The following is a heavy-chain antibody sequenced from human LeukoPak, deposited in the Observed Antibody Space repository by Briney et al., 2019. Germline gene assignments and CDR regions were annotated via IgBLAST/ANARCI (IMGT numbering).Heavy chain of an antibody. CDR3: AKGPHFYSGYHPPY. CDR2: VTGSDDTT. Sequence: PGGSLRLSCAASGFSFSNDAMTWVRQAPGKGLEWVSTVTGSDDTTYYTDSVKGRFTISRDHSKNMLHLQMNSLRVEDTAIYYWAKGPHFYSGYHPPYWGRGTLVTVSS. V-gene: IGHV3-23*01. J-gene: IGHJ4*02. D-gene: IGHD3-3*02. CDR1: GFSFSNDA.